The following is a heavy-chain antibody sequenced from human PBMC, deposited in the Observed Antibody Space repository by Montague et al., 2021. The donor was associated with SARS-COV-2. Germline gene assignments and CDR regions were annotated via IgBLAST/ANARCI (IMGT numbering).Heavy chain of an antibody. CDR3: ARGLENYGSGSHPFDP. CDR1: GGPITSYY. J-gene: IGHJ5*02. CDR2: IYHSGST. Sequence: SETLSLTCAVSGGPITSYYWNWIRQPPGKGLEYIGYIYHSGSTTYNPSLKSRVSISVDTSKNQFSLKLRSVTAADTAVYYCARGLENYGSGSHPFDPWGQGTLVTVSS. D-gene: IGHD3-10*01. V-gene: IGHV4-59*01.